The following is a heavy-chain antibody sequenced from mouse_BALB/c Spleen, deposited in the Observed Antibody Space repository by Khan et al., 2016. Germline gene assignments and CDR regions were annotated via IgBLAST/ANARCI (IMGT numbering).Heavy chain of an antibody. CDR3: ARELYAMDS. CDR2: ISSGSSTI. J-gene: IGHJ4*01. Sequence: VQLKQSGGGLVQPGGSRKLSCAASGFTFSSFGMHWVRQAPEKGLEWVAYISSGSSTIYYADTVKGRFTISRDNPKNTLFLQMTSLRSEDTAMYYCARELYAMDSWGQGTSVTVSS. CDR1: GFTFSSFG. V-gene: IGHV5-17*02.